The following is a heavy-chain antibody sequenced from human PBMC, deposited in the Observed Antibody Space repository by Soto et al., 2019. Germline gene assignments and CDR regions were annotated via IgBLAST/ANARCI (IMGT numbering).Heavy chain of an antibody. D-gene: IGHD3-9*01. CDR2: IKRDGSET. V-gene: IGHV3-7*01. Sequence: GGSLRLSCAASGFAFSSYWMSWVRQAPGKGLEWVANIKRDGSETYYVDSVKGRFTISRDNAKNSLYLQMDSLRAEDTAAYYCARARIDWDFDYWGQGTLVTVSS. J-gene: IGHJ4*02. CDR3: ARARIDWDFDY. CDR1: GFAFSSYW.